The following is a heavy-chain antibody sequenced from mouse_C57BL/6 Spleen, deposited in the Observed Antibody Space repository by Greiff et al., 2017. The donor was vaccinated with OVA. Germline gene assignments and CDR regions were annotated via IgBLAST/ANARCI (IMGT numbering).Heavy chain of an antibody. CDR2: INPNYGAT. CDR3: ARGYYNYFDY. D-gene: IGHD2-12*01. J-gene: IGHJ2*01. V-gene: IGHV1-39*01. CDR1: GYSFTAYN. Sequence: VQLQQSGPELVKPGASVKISCKASGYSFTAYNLNWVKQSHGKSLEWIGVINPNYGATRYNQKFKGKATLTVDQSSSTAYMQLNSQTSEDSAVYYCARGYYNYFDYWGQGTTRTVSS.